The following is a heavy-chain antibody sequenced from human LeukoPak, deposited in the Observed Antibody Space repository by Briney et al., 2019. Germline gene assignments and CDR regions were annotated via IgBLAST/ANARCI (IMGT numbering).Heavy chain of an antibody. D-gene: IGHD6-13*01. Sequence: SVKVSCEASGGTFSSYAISWVRQAPGQGLEWMGGIIPIFGTANYAQKFQGRVTITADESTSTAYMELSSLRSEDTAVYYCARDRGYSSSLTFDYWGQGTLVTVSS. CDR1: GGTFSSYA. CDR3: ARDRGYSSSLTFDY. V-gene: IGHV1-69*13. CDR2: IIPIFGTA. J-gene: IGHJ4*02.